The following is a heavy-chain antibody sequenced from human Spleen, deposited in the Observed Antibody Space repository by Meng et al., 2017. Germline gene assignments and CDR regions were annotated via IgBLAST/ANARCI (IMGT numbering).Heavy chain of an antibody. D-gene: IGHD4-17*01. CDR2: IIPILAIA. CDR3: AREYGYYFDY. CDR1: GDTFSSYT. Sequence: SVKVSCKASGDTFSSYTITWVRQAPGQGLEWMGRIIPILAIANYAQKFQGRVTITADKSTYTTYMELSSLRSEDTAVYYCAREYGYYFDYWGQGTLVTVSS. J-gene: IGHJ4*02. V-gene: IGHV1-69*04.